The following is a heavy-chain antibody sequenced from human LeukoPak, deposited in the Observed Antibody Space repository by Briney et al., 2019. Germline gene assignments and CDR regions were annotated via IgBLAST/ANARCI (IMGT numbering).Heavy chain of an antibody. D-gene: IGHD5-18*01. V-gene: IGHV3-7*03. CDR3: ARDHNYGSDY. Sequence: GGSLRLSCAASGFTFRSYWMSWVRQAPGKGLEWVANIKEDGSEKYYVDPVKGRFTISRDSAKNSLYLQMNSLRVEDTAVYYCARDHNYGSDYWGQGTLVTVSS. J-gene: IGHJ4*02. CDR1: GFTFRSYW. CDR2: IKEDGSEK.